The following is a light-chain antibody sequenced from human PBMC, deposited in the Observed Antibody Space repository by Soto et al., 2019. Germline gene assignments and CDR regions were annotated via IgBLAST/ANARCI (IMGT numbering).Light chain of an antibody. J-gene: IGKJ4*01. CDR2: KTS. CDR1: QSVDSW. CDR3: QQYKSFSLT. V-gene: IGKV1-5*03. Sequence: DIQMTQSPSTLSASIGDRVTITCRASQSVDSWLAWYQQKPGKAPKLLISKTSNLESGVPSRFSGSGSGTEFSLTISSLQPDDFETYYCQQYKSFSLTFAGGTRVEVK.